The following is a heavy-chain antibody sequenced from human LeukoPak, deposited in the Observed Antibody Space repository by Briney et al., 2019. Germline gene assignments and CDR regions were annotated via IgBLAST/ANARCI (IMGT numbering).Heavy chain of an antibody. Sequence: SETLSLTCTVSGGSISSYYWSWIRQPPGKGLEWIGYIYYSGSTNYNPSLKSRVTISVDTSKNQFSLKLSSVTAADTAVYYCASRPMVRGVIIYYYMDIWGKGTTVTVSS. CDR1: GGSISSYY. V-gene: IGHV4-59*01. D-gene: IGHD3-10*01. CDR2: IYYSGST. J-gene: IGHJ6*03. CDR3: ASRPMVRGVIIYYYMDI.